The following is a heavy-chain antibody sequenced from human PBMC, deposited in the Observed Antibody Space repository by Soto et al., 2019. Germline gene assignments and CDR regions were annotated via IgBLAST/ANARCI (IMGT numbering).Heavy chain of an antibody. D-gene: IGHD3-16*01. Sequence: PSETLSLTCTVSGGSISSYYWSWIRQPPGKGLEWIGCIYYSGSTNYNPSLKSRVTISVDTSKNQFSLKLSSVTAADTAVYYCARAYEDYVFGRAPDYYYYYRDVWGKGTRVTVSS. V-gene: IGHV4-59*01. J-gene: IGHJ6*03. CDR1: GGSISSYY. CDR3: ARAYEDYVFGRAPDYYYYYRDV. CDR2: IYYSGST.